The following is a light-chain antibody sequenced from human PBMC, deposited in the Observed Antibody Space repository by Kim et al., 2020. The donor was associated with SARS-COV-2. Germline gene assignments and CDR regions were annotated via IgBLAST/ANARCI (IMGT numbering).Light chain of an antibody. CDR1: QDISNY. CDR3: QQYDNLPIT. J-gene: IGKJ5*01. CDR2: DAS. V-gene: IGKV1-33*01. Sequence: ESVEDGFTITCQPGQDISNYLNWYQQKPGKAPKLLIYDASNLETGVPSRFSGSGSGTDFTFTISSLQPEDIATYYCQQYDNLPITFGQGTRLEIK.